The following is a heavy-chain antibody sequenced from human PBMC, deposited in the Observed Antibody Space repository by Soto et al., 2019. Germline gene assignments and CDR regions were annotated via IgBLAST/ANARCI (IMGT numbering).Heavy chain of an antibody. D-gene: IGHD6-13*01. CDR3: ARVNFSSWFRFDY. CDR1: GLTVTSKY. CDR2: IYSGGNT. V-gene: IGHV3-53*02. J-gene: IGHJ4*02. Sequence: EVQLVETGGGLIQPGGSLRLSCAASGLTVTSKYMSWVRQAPGKWLEWVSVIYSGGNTYYADSVKCRFSISRDNFKNTLYLQTNSLKGEGPDVYYFARVNFSSWFRFDYWGQGTLVTVSS.